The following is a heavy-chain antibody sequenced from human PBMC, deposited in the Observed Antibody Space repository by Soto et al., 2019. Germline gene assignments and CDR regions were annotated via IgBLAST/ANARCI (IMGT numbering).Heavy chain of an antibody. Sequence: GGSLRLSCSASGFTFRSYWMSWGRQAPGKGLEWVANIKQDGSEKDYVDSVKGRFSISRDNAKNSLYLHMNSLRAEDTAVYYCARDAWPHISYCSSTRCTIMDVWGQGTTVPVYS. D-gene: IGHD2-2*01. CDR3: ARDAWPHISYCSSTRCTIMDV. CDR1: GFTFRSYW. V-gene: IGHV3-7*03. J-gene: IGHJ6*02. CDR2: IKQDGSEK.